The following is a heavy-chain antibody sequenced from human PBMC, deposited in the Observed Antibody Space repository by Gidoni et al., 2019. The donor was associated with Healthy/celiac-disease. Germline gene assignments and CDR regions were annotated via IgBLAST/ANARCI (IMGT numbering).Heavy chain of an antibody. Sequence: LEWLARIDWDDDKYYSTSLKTRLTISKDTSKNQVVLTMTNMDPVDTATYYCARARGAVGDCLDYWGQGTLVTVSS. CDR3: ARARGAVGDCLDY. D-gene: IGHD1-26*01. V-gene: IGHV2-70*11. J-gene: IGHJ4*02. CDR2: IDWDDDK.